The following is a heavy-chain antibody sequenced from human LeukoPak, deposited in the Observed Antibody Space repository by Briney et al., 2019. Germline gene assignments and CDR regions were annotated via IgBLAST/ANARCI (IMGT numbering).Heavy chain of an antibody. Sequence: SETLSLTCAVYGGSFSGYYWSWIRQPPGKGLEWIGEINHSGSTNYNPSLKSRVTISVDTSKNQFSLKLSSVTAADTAVYYCARMKGDYWGQGTLVTVSS. CDR1: GGSFSGYY. CDR2: INHSGST. CDR3: ARMKGDY. J-gene: IGHJ4*02. V-gene: IGHV4-34*01.